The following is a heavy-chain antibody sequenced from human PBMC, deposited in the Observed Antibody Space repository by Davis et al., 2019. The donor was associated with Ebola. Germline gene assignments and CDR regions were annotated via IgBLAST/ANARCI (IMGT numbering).Heavy chain of an antibody. CDR3: ARDMVQAGPFDY. D-gene: IGHD3-10*01. CDR2: INPNSGGT. CDR1: GYTFTGYY. J-gene: IGHJ4*02. Sequence: ASVKVSCRASGYTFTGYYMHWVRQAPGQGLEWMGWINPNSGGTNYAQKFQGRVTMTRDTSISTAYMELSRLRSDDTAVYYCARDMVQAGPFDYWGQGTLVTVSS. V-gene: IGHV1-2*02.